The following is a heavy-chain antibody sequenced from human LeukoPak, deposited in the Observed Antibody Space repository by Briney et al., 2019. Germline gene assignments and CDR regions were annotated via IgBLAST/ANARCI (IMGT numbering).Heavy chain of an antibody. Sequence: PSETLSLTCTVSGGSISSGDYYWSWIRQPPGKGLEWIGYIYYSGSTYYNPSLKSRVTISVDTSKNQFSLKLSSVTAADTAVYYCARAAIPRWYSSSWAYFDYWGQGTLVTVSS. D-gene: IGHD6-13*01. CDR2: IYYSGST. J-gene: IGHJ4*02. CDR3: ARAAIPRWYSSSWAYFDY. CDR1: GGSISSGDYY. V-gene: IGHV4-30-4*01.